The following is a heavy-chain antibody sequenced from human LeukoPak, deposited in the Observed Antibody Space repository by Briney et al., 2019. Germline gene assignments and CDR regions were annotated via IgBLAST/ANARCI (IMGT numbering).Heavy chain of an antibody. CDR1: GFTFSSYW. Sequence: GGSLRLSCAASGFTFSSYWMHWVRQAPGEGLVWVSRIIGDGSSTTYADSVKGRFTISRDNAKNTLYLQMNSLRVEDTAVYYCARGSGISDYWGQGTLVTVSS. CDR2: IIGDGSST. V-gene: IGHV3-74*03. CDR3: ARGSGISDY. D-gene: IGHD1-20*01. J-gene: IGHJ4*02.